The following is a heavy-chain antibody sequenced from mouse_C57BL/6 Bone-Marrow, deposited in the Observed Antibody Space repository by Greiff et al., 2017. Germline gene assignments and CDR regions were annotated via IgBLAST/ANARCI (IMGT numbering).Heavy chain of an antibody. J-gene: IGHJ2*01. D-gene: IGHD1-1*01. CDR2: IYPGGGYT. CDR1: GYTFTNYW. Sequence: QVQLQQSGAELVRPGTSVKMSCKASGYTFTNYWIGWAKQRPGHGLEWIGDIYPGGGYTNYNEKFKGKVTLTADKSSSTAYMQFSSLTSEDSAIYYCARSIYGSSYFDYWGQGTTLTVSS. CDR3: ARSIYGSSYFDY. V-gene: IGHV1-63*01.